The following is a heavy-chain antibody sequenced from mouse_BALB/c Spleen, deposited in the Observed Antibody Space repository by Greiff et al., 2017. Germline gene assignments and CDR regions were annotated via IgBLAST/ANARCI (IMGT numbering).Heavy chain of an antibody. Sequence: QVQLKESGPGLVAPSQSLSITCTVSGFSLTGYGVNWVRQPPGKGLEWLGMLWGDGSTDYNSALKSRLSISKDNSKSQVFLKMNSLQTDDTARYYCARESHYGSSYWFAYWGQGTLVTVSA. CDR1: GFSLTGYG. V-gene: IGHV2-6-7*01. D-gene: IGHD1-1*01. CDR2: LWGDGST. CDR3: ARESHYGSSYWFAY. J-gene: IGHJ3*01.